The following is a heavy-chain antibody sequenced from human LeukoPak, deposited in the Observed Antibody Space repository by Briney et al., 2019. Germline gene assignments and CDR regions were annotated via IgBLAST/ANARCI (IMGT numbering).Heavy chain of an antibody. V-gene: IGHV3-23*01. D-gene: IGHD6-13*01. Sequence: GGSLRLSCAASDFTFTSYAMSWVRQAPGKGLEWFSVSVISGSGGGSGGSTYYADSVKGRFTISRDDSKNTLYLQMNNLRVEDTAVYYCAKHRSGIAASGSNYWGQGTLVSVSS. CDR1: DFTFTSYA. CDR2: ISGSGGGSGGST. CDR3: AKHRSGIAASGSNY. J-gene: IGHJ4*02.